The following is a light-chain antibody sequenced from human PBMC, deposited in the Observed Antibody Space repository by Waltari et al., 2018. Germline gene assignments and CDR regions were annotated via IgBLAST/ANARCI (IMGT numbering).Light chain of an antibody. J-gene: IGKJ1*01. CDR2: TAS. CDR3: QQYNSNWT. Sequence: DIQMTQSPSTLSASVGDRVTVTCRASQSISTWLAWYQQQPGKAPKLLIYTASHLETGVPSRFSGSGSGTEFTLTISSLQPEDIATYYCQQYNSNWTFGPGTKVEIK. CDR1: QSISTW. V-gene: IGKV1-5*03.